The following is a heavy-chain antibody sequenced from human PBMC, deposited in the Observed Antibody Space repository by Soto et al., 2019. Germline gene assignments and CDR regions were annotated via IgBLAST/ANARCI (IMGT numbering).Heavy chain of an antibody. CDR2: ISGGDGSP. Sequence: SGGSLRLSXVASGFTFSSYAMTWVRQAPGKGLEWVSAISGGDGSPSYADSMKGRFTISRDNSKNTLYLHMNSLRADDTAAYYCAKWHTYNYDSLAFSGFDCWGQGTQVTVSS. J-gene: IGHJ4*02. D-gene: IGHD3-16*01. V-gene: IGHV3-23*01. CDR3: AKWHTYNYDSLAFSGFDC. CDR1: GFTFSSYA.